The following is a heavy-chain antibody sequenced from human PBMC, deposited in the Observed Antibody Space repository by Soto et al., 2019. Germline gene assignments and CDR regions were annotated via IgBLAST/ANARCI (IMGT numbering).Heavy chain of an antibody. D-gene: IGHD5-18*01. CDR3: VRDYRVSYGYGPFDY. V-gene: IGHV3-7*03. CDR2: IKQDVGEK. CDR1: GFTFVNYW. Sequence: GGSLRLSCAASGFTFVNYWMSWVRQAPGKGLEWVAYIKQDVGEKYYVDSVKGRFTISRDNAKNSLYLQMSSLRGDDTAVYYCVRDYRVSYGYGPFDYWGQGTLVTVSS. J-gene: IGHJ4*02.